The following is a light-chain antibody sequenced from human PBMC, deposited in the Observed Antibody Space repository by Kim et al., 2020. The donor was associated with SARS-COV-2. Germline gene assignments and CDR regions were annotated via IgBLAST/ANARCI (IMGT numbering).Light chain of an antibody. Sequence: DIQMTQSPSSLSASVGDRVTITCRASQSISSYLNWYQQKPGKAPKLLIYAASSLQSGVPSRFSGCGSGTDFTLTISSLQPEDFATYYCQQSSSTPPWTFGQGTKVDIK. CDR2: AAS. J-gene: IGKJ1*01. CDR1: QSISSY. CDR3: QQSSSTPPWT. V-gene: IGKV1-39*01.